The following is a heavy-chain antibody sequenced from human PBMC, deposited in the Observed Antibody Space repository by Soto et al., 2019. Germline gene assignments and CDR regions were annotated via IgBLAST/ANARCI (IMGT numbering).Heavy chain of an antibody. D-gene: IGHD3-10*01. CDR2: INPNSGGT. CDR1: GYTFTGYY. CDR3: ARDRDTYYGSGSYYNKRDGMDV. J-gene: IGHJ6*02. V-gene: IGHV1-2*04. Sequence: ASVKVSCKASGYTFTGYYMHWVRQAPGQGLEWMGWINPNSGGTNYAQKFQGWVTMTRDTSISTAYMELSRLRSDDTAVYYCARDRDTYYGSGSYYNKRDGMDVRGQGTTVTVSS.